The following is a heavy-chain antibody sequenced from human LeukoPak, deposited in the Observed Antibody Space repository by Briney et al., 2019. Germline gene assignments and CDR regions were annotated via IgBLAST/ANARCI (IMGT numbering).Heavy chain of an antibody. CDR3: ARETEEALISH. V-gene: IGHV4-59*01. CDR1: GGSISSYY. D-gene: IGHD3-22*01. CDR2: IYYSGNT. J-gene: IGHJ4*02. Sequence: SETLSLTCTVSGGSISSYYWSWIRQPPGKGLEWIGYIYYSGNTHYNPSLQSRVSMSVDTSKNQFSLTLKSVTAADTAVYYCARETEEALISHWGQGTLVIVSS.